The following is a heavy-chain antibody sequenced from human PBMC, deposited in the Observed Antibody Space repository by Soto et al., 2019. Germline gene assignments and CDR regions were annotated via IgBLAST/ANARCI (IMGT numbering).Heavy chain of an antibody. V-gene: IGHV1-69*13. CDR2: IIPIFGTA. J-gene: IGHJ4*02. CDR3: ALAICGGDCYSRGPGGD. CDR1: GGTFSSYA. D-gene: IGHD2-21*02. Sequence: GASVKVSCKASGGTFSSYAISWVRQAPGQGLEWMGGIIPIFGTANYAQKFQGRVTITADESTSTAYMELSSLRSEDTAVYYCALAICGGDCYSRGPGGDWGQGTRVTVSS.